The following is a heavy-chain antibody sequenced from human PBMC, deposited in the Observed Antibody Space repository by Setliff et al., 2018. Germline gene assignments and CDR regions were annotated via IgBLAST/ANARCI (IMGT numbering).Heavy chain of an antibody. D-gene: IGHD3-16*01. CDR2: VYYSGTA. J-gene: IGHJ4*02. Sequence: SETLSLTCSVSGGSFNTYYWSWIRQTPGKGLEWIGFVYYSGTATYNPSLKSRVTVTVDTSKNQFSLRLNSVTAADTAVYFCAKQGDLAFDYWGQGTQVTVSS. CDR1: GGSFNTYY. V-gene: IGHV4-59*13. CDR3: AKQGDLAFDY.